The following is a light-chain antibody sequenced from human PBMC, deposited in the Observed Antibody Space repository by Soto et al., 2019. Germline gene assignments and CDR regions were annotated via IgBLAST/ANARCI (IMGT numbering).Light chain of an antibody. V-gene: IGLV2-23*02. CDR3: CSYAARRPFPYV. CDR1: SGDIGRDEL. CDR2: EVT. J-gene: IGLJ1*01. Sequence: QSVLTQPASVSGSPGQSITISCTGASGDIGRDELVSWYQQHPGKAPKLIIYEVTRRPSGVSNRFSGSKSGKTASLTISGLQDEDEADYYCCSYAARRPFPYVFGTGTRSPS.